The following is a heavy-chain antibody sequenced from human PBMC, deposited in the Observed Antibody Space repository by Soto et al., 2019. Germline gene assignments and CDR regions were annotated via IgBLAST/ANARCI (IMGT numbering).Heavy chain of an antibody. CDR1: GFTFRNYG. CDR3: AKRTVGWYFDL. Sequence: GGSLRLSCAASGFTFRNYGMNWVRQAPGKGLEWVAVISYDGSNKYYADSVKGRFTISRDNSKNTLYLQMNSLRAEDTAVYYCAKRTVGWYFDLWGRGTLVTVSS. CDR2: ISYDGSNK. D-gene: IGHD4-17*01. V-gene: IGHV3-30*18. J-gene: IGHJ2*01.